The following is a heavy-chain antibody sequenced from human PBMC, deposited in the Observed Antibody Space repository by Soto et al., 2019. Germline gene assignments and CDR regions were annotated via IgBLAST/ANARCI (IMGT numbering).Heavy chain of an antibody. Sequence: EVQLVESGGGLIQPGGSLRLSCAASGFTVSSNYMSWVRQAPGKGLEWVSVIYSGGSPYYADSVKGRFTISRDNSKNTLYLQMNSLRAEDTAVYYCAKSGIVGATALDCWGQGTLVTVSS. CDR3: AKSGIVGATALDC. CDR1: GFTVSSNY. CDR2: IYSGGSP. D-gene: IGHD1-26*01. J-gene: IGHJ4*02. V-gene: IGHV3-53*01.